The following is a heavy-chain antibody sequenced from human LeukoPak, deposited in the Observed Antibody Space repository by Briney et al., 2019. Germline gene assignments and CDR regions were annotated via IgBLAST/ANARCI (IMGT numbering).Heavy chain of an antibody. CDR3: ARDPGIAAAGREFDY. D-gene: IGHD6-13*01. J-gene: IGHJ4*02. V-gene: IGHV1-69*13. Sequence: ASVKVSCKASGGTFSSYAISWVRQAPGQGLEWMGRIIPIFGTANYAQKFQGRVTITADESTSTAYMELSSLRSEDTAVYYCARDPGIAAAGREFDYWGQGTLVTVSS. CDR2: IIPIFGTA. CDR1: GGTFSSYA.